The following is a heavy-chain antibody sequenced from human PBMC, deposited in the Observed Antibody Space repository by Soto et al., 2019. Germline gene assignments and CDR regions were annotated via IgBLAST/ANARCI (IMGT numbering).Heavy chain of an antibody. V-gene: IGHV4-39*01. Sequence: PSETLSLTCTFSGGSISDNDYYWSLIRQPPGKGLEWIGTISHTGTAYYNPSLESRVAVSVGTSENQFSLNLSSVTAAATAVYFCARQSEYYYASGRAARPYGMDVWGQGTTVTVS. CDR3: ARQSEYYYASGRAARPYGMDV. J-gene: IGHJ6*02. CDR1: GGSISDNDYY. CDR2: ISHTGTA. D-gene: IGHD3-10*01.